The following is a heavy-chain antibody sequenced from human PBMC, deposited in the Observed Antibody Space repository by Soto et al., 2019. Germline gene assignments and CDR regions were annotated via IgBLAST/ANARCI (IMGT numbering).Heavy chain of an antibody. Sequence: SETLSLTCTVSGGSISSYYWRWIRQPAGKGLEWIGRIYTSGSTNYNPSLKSRVTMSVDTSKNQFSLKLSSVTAADTAVYYCARDPLSRGYNWFDPWGQGTLVTVSS. D-gene: IGHD3-10*01. CDR3: ARDPLSRGYNWFDP. V-gene: IGHV4-4*07. CDR2: IYTSGST. CDR1: GGSISSYY. J-gene: IGHJ5*02.